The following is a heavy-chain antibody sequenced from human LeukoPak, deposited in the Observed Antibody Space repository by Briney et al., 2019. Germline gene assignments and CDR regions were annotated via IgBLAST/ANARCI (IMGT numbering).Heavy chain of an antibody. D-gene: IGHD7-27*01. CDR1: GYTFTGYY. CDR3: ARELGNYYSYYMDV. V-gene: IGHV1-2*02. CDR2: INPNSGGT. J-gene: IGHJ6*03. Sequence: ASVKVSCKASGYTFTGYYMHWVRQAPGQGLEWMGWINPNSGGTNYAQKFQGRVTMTRDTSISTAYMELSRLRSDDTAVYYCARELGNYYSYYMDVWGKGTTVTVSS.